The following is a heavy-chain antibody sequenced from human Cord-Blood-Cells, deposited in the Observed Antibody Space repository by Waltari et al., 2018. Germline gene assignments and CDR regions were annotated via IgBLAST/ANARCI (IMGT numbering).Heavy chain of an antibody. J-gene: IGHJ4*02. V-gene: IGHV4-61*01. CDR1: GGSVSSGSYY. CDR3: ARAKDY. CDR2: IYYSGST. Sequence: QVQLQESGPGLVKPSETLSLTCTVSGGSVSSGSYYWSWIRQPPGKGLEWIGYIYYSGSTNYNPSLKSRVTISVDTSKNQCSLKLSSVTAADTAVYYCARAKDYWGQGTLVTVSS.